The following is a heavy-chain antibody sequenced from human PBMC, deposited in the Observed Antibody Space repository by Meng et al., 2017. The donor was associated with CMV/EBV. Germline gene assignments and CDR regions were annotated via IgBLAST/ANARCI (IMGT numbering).Heavy chain of an antibody. J-gene: IGHJ6*02. CDR3: ARIVPAAIRHYYYGMDV. D-gene: IGHD2-2*01. Sequence: ESLKISCAASGFTFSSYGMHWVRQAPGKGLEWIGEINHSGSTNYNPSLKSRVTISVDTSKNQFSLKLSSVTAADTAVYYCARIVPAAIRHYYYGMDVWGQGTTVTVSS. CDR1: GFTFSSYG. V-gene: IGHV4-34*01. CDR2: INHSGST.